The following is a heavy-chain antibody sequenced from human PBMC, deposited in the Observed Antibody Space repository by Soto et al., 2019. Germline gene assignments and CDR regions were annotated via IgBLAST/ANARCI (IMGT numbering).Heavy chain of an antibody. D-gene: IGHD6-19*01. CDR2: ISSSSSYI. V-gene: IGHV3-21*01. Sequence: GGSLRLSCAASGFTFSSYSMNWVRQAPGKGLEWVSSISSSSSYIYYADSVKGRFTISRDNAKNSLYLQMNSLRAEDTAVYYCARDREAVAYFDYWGQGTLVTVS. CDR3: ARDREAVAYFDY. J-gene: IGHJ4*02. CDR1: GFTFSSYS.